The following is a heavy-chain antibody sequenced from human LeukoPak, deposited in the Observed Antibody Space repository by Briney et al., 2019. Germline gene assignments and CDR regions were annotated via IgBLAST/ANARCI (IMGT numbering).Heavy chain of an antibody. CDR2: INPNSGDT. J-gene: IGHJ6*03. D-gene: IGHD6-13*01. V-gene: IGHV1-2*02. CDR3: ASDSPGSSSWYGDYYYYYYMDV. Sequence: ASVKVSCKASGYTFTGDYMHWVRQPPGQGLAWMGWINPNSGDTNYAQKFQGRVTMTRDTSISTAYMELSRLRSDDTAVYYCASDSPGSSSWYGDYYYYYYMDVWGKGTTVTVSS. CDR1: GYTFTGDY.